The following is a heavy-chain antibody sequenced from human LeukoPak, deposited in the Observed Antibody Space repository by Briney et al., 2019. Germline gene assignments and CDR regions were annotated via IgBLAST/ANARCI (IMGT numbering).Heavy chain of an antibody. CDR2: IYHSGST. CDR3: ARARTPYYYDSSGYPAFDI. Sequence: SQTLSLTCAVSAGSISSGGYSWSWIRQPPGKGLEWIGYIYHSGSTYYNPSLKSRVTISVDRSKNQFSLKLSSVTAADTAVYYCARARTPYYYDSSGYPAFDIWGQGIMVTVSS. CDR1: AGSISSGGYS. D-gene: IGHD3-22*01. J-gene: IGHJ3*02. V-gene: IGHV4-30-2*01.